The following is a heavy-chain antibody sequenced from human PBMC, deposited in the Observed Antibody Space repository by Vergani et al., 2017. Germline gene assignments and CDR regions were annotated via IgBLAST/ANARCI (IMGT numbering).Heavy chain of an antibody. Sequence: PSLKSRVTISVDTSKNQFSLKLSSVTAADTAVYYCARDMGYYGSGSYGNGMDVWGQGTTVTVSS. CDR3: ARDMGYYGSGSYGNGMDV. V-gene: IGHV4-61*02. J-gene: IGHJ6*02. D-gene: IGHD3-10*01.